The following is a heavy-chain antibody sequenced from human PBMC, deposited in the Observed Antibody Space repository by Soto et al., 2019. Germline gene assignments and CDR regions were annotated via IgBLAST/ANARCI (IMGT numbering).Heavy chain of an antibody. V-gene: IGHV3-33*01. D-gene: IGHD3-10*01. CDR1: GFTFSNYG. CDR2: LSYDGSNE. Sequence: QVQLVESGGGVVQPGRSLRLSCAASGFTFSNYGMHWVRQAPGKGLEWVALLSYDGSNEYYVDSVKGRFIISRDISKNTRDLQMNSLRAEDTAVYYCARDSYGPEGYWGQGTLVTVSS. CDR3: ARDSYGPEGY. J-gene: IGHJ4*02.